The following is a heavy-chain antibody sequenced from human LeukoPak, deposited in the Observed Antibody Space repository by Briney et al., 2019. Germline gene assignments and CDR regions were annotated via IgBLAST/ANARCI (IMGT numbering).Heavy chain of an antibody. CDR1: EFTVSSNY. CDR3: AKDDAWLRFGE. Sequence: GGSLRLSCAASEFTVSSNYMSWVRQAPGKGLEWVSGISPSGDITYYADSVKGRFTISRDNSKNTVYLQVISLTAEDTAVYYCAKDDAWLRFGEWSQGTLVTVSS. V-gene: IGHV3-53*01. J-gene: IGHJ4*02. D-gene: IGHD3-10*01. CDR2: ISPSGDIT.